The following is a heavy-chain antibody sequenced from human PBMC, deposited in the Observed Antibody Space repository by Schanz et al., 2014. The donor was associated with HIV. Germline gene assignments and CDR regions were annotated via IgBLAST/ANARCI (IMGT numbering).Heavy chain of an antibody. Sequence: EVQLLESGGGLVEPGESLRLSCAVSGFTFSSHAMSWVRQAPGKGLEWVSGMRGSDDSTFYADSVKGRFTISRDNSKNTLYFQMNSLRAEDTAIYYCAKTSYGWYFDYWGQGTLVTVSS. CDR2: MRGSDDST. CDR3: AKTSYGWYFDY. D-gene: IGHD6-19*01. J-gene: IGHJ4*02. CDR1: GFTFSSHA. V-gene: IGHV3-23*01.